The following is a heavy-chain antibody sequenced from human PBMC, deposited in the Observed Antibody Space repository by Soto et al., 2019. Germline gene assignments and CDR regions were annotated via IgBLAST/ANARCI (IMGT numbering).Heavy chain of an antibody. Sequence: EMQLEESGGGLVQPGGSLRLSCAASGFTFSDHYMDWVRQAPGKGLEWIARIRNKANSYSTEYAASVKGRFTASRDDSKNLLFLQMNSLRTEDTAMYYCSRIHLGSNKFFDLWGRGTRVTVSS. V-gene: IGHV3-72*01. J-gene: IGHJ2*01. CDR1: GFTFSDHY. CDR2: IRNKANSYST. CDR3: SRIHLGSNKFFDL. D-gene: IGHD3-10*01.